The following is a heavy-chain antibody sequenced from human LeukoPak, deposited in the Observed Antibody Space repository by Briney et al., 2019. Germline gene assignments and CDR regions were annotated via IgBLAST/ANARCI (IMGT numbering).Heavy chain of an antibody. CDR3: ATSGDSGFDY. V-gene: IGHV1-8*01. J-gene: IGHJ4*02. CDR2: MDPNSDNT. Sequence: ASVKVSCKASGFSFTRYDVNWVRQATGQGLEWMGWMDPNSDNTDYAQNFQGRLTMTRNTSINTAYMELSGLRYEDRAVYFCATSGDSGFDYWGQGTLVTVSS. D-gene: IGHD3-10*01. CDR1: GFSFTRYD.